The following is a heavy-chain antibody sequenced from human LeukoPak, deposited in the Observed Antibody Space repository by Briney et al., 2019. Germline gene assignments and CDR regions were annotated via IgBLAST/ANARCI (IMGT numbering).Heavy chain of an antibody. CDR1: GFTFSSYE. Sequence: GGSLRLSCAASGFTFSSYEMNWVRQAPGKGLEWVSYISSSGSTIYYADSVKGRFTISRDNAKNSLYLQMNSLRAEDTAVYYCARTSYCSGGSCPPAIYYFDYWGQGTLVTVSS. CDR3: ARTSYCSGGSCPPAIYYFDY. J-gene: IGHJ4*02. CDR2: ISSSGSTI. D-gene: IGHD2-15*01. V-gene: IGHV3-48*03.